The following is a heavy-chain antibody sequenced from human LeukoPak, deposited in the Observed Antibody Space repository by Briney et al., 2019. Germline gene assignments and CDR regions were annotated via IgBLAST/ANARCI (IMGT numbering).Heavy chain of an antibody. J-gene: IGHJ4*02. Sequence: GGSLRLSCGASGFAFDDYAMHWVRRATGKGVQWISSFQWVGDTSSYADSVKGRFTVSRDNTEGSLYLHMDSLRSEDAALYYCAKDRQYGDYGGGDFFDSWGQGTLVTVSS. D-gene: IGHD4-17*01. CDR3: AKDRQYGDYGGGDFFDS. CDR1: GFAFDDYA. CDR2: FQWVGDTS. V-gene: IGHV3-43D*03.